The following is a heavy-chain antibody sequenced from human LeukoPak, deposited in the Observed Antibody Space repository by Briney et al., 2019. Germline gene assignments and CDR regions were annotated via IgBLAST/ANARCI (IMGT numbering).Heavy chain of an antibody. J-gene: IGHJ4*02. D-gene: IGHD2-21*01. Sequence: AGGSLRLSCAASGFTFSSYSMNWIRQAPGKGLEWVSSISSSSSYIYYADSVKGRFTISRDNAKNSLYLQMNSLRAEDTAVYYCASTHIVVRAIDYWGQGTLVTVSS. CDR1: GFTFSSYS. CDR2: ISSSSSYI. CDR3: ASTHIVVRAIDY. V-gene: IGHV3-21*01.